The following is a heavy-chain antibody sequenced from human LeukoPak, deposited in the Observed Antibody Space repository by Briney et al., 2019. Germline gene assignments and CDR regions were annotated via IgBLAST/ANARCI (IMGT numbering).Heavy chain of an antibody. J-gene: IGHJ4*02. CDR1: GYRLADVY. CDR3: ATYYGGDTAFDY. CDR2: LDPGHGEK. V-gene: IGHV1-24*01. D-gene: IGHD3-22*01. Sequence: GASVKVSCRVSGYRLADVYIHWVRQAPGPGLEWMGGLDPGHGEKLYAQKFQGRVSMIEDTSTDTAFMELSSLRSEDTAIYYCATYYGGDTAFDYWGQGTLVTVSS.